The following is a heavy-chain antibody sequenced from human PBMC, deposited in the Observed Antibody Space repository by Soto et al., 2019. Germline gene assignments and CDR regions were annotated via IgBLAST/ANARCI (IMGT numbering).Heavy chain of an antibody. J-gene: IGHJ4*02. CDR1: GFTFSNYG. CDR3: AKAMSMLVLGYFDY. Sequence: QVQLVESGGGVVQPGRSLRLSCSGSGFTFSNYGMHWVRQAPGKGLEWVALISYDGSNQYYADSVKGRFTISRDNSKNTLYLQMNSLRAEDTAVNYCAKAMSMLVLGYFDYWGQGTLVTVSS. CDR2: ISYDGSNQ. D-gene: IGHD2-8*01. V-gene: IGHV3-30*18.